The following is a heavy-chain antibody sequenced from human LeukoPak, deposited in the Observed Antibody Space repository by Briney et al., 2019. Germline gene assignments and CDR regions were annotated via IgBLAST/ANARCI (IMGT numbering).Heavy chain of an antibody. Sequence: GGSLRLSCAASGFDFSTYYLNWVRQAPGKGLEWVAVISYDGSNKKYADSVKGRFTISRDNSKNTLYLQMNSLRAEDTAVYYCAKERDVVVVAAFDYWGQGTLVTVSS. V-gene: IGHV3-30*18. CDR3: AKERDVVVVAAFDY. J-gene: IGHJ4*02. CDR2: ISYDGSNK. D-gene: IGHD2-15*01. CDR1: GFDFSTYY.